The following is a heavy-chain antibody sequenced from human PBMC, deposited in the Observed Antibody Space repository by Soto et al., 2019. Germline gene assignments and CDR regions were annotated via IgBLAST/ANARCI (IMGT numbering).Heavy chain of an antibody. V-gene: IGHV3-11*01. CDR2: IRNGGTHM. Sequence: GGSLRLSCAASGLTFRENYMSWIRQAPGKGLEWVSYIRNGGTHMYYADSVKGRFTISRDDAKSSLYLQMNSLRAEDTAVYYCAKFFGAFDIWGQGIMVTVSS. CDR1: GLTFRENY. CDR3: AKFFGAFDI. D-gene: IGHD3-10*01. J-gene: IGHJ3*02.